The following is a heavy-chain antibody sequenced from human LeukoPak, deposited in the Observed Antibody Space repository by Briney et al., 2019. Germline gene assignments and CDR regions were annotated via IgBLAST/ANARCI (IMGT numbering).Heavy chain of an antibody. Sequence: GGSLRLSCAASEFTLSNAWMNWVRQAPGKGLEWVGRIKSNSDGGTTNYAAPVKGRFAISRDDSKNTLYLQMNSLKTEDTVMYYCFTEVPGGGYWGQGTLVTVSS. CDR3: FTEVPGGGY. J-gene: IGHJ4*02. CDR1: EFTLSNAW. CDR2: IKSNSDGGTT. V-gene: IGHV3-15*06. D-gene: IGHD3-16*01.